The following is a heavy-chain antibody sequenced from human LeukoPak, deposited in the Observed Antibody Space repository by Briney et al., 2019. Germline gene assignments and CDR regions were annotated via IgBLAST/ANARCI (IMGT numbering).Heavy chain of an antibody. J-gene: IGHJ4*02. CDR2: INNDGSST. Sequence: PGGSLRLSCAASGFTFSSYSMNWVRQAPGKGLEWVSRINNDGSSTVYADSVKGRFTISRDNAKNTLYLQMNSLRAEDTAVYYCASTSASGWGQGTLVTVSS. CDR3: ASTSASG. CDR1: GFTFSSYS. D-gene: IGHD3-10*01. V-gene: IGHV3-74*01.